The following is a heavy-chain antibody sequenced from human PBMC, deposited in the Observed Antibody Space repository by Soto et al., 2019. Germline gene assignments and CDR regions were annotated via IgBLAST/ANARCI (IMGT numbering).Heavy chain of an antibody. CDR3: ARGFPIFGVVTGASMDV. CDR1: GYTFTSYG. Sequence: ASVKVSCKASGYTFTSYGISWVRQAPGQGLEWMGWISAYNGNTNYAQKFQGRVTMTRDTSISTAYMGLSRLRSDDTAVYYCARGFPIFGVVTGASMDVWGKGTTVTVSS. D-gene: IGHD3-3*01. J-gene: IGHJ6*03. V-gene: IGHV1-18*01. CDR2: ISAYNGNT.